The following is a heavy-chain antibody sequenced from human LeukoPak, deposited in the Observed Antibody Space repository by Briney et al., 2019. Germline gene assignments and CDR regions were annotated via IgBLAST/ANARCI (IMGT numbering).Heavy chain of an antibody. CDR2: IGGKPKGYAT. D-gene: IGHD6-13*01. CDR3: ARDALYSSTWYSLYY. V-gene: IGHV3-73*01. Sequence: GGSLKLSCAASGFSFSDCDMHWVRQAPGKGLEWVGRIGGKPKGYATAYAASVKGRFTISRDESKNTAYLQMNSLRPEDKAVYYCARDALYSSTWYSLYYWGQGTLVTVSS. J-gene: IGHJ4*02. CDR1: GFSFSDCD.